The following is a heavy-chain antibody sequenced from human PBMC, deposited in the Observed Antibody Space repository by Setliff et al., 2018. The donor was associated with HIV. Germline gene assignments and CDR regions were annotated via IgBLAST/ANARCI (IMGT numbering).Heavy chain of an antibody. D-gene: IGHD5-18*01. CDR3: AREQLDKENDY. V-gene: IGHV3-74*01. Sequence: PGGSLRLSCAASGFTFSTSWMHWVRQVPGEGVMWVSRINGGSTGYADSVKGRFTISRDNAKNSLYLQMNSLRAEDTALYYCAREQLDKENDYWGQGTLVTVSS. CDR2: INGGST. CDR1: GFTFSTSW. J-gene: IGHJ4*02.